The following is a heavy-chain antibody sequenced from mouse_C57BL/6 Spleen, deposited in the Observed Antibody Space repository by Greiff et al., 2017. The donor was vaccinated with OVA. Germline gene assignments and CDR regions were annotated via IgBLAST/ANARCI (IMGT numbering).Heavy chain of an antibody. V-gene: IGHV1-55*01. CDR3: ARTNYYGSSYTHWYFDV. D-gene: IGHD1-1*01. Sequence: QVQLQQPGAELVKPGASVKMSCKASGYTFTSYWITWVKQRPGPGLEWIGDIYPGSGSTNYNEKFTSKATLTVDTSSSTAYMQLSSLTSEDSAVYYCARTNYYGSSYTHWYFDVWGTGTTVTVSS. CDR2: IYPGSGST. CDR1: GYTFTSYW. J-gene: IGHJ1*03.